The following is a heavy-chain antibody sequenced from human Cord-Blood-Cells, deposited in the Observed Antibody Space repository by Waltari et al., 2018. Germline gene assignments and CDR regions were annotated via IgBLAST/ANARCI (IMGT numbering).Heavy chain of an antibody. Sequence: QVQLVQSGAEVKKPGASVKVSCKASGYTFTSYDINWVRQATGQGLEWMGWMKPNSGDTGYAQKCQGRVNITRNTSISTAYMELSSLRSEDTAVYYCARDADQSSGYYYYFDYWGQGTLVTVSS. CDR2: MKPNSGDT. J-gene: IGHJ4*02. V-gene: IGHV1-8*03. CDR3: ARDADQSSGYYYYFDY. D-gene: IGHD3-22*01. CDR1: GYTFTSYD.